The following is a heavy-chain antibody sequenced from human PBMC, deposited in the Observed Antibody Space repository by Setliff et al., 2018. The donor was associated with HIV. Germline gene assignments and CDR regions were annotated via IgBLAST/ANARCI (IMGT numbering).Heavy chain of an antibody. CDR2: IYSSGIT. CDR3: ARDPYCPNTCYEDFTFDS. J-gene: IGHJ4*02. CDR1: GGSISGGSYF. D-gene: IGHD2-8*01. V-gene: IGHV4-61*02. Sequence: SETLSLTCTVSGGSISGGSYFWSWIRRPAGKGLEWIGRIYSSGITNYNPSLKSRLTISLDTSKNQFSLQVTSVTAADTAVYYCARDPYCPNTCYEDFTFDSWGQGTLVTVSS.